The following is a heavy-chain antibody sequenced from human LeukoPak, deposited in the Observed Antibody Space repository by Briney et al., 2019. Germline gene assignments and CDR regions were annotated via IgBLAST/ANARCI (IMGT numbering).Heavy chain of an antibody. J-gene: IGHJ4*02. CDR3: AREGRGGYYGFDY. D-gene: IGHD3-3*01. V-gene: IGHV3-74*01. CDR1: GFTFSSSW. Sequence: PGGSLRLSCAASGFTFSSSWMHWVRHAPGEGLVCVSCINSDGSSTNYADSVKGRFTISRDNAQNTLYLQMSSLRAEDTAVYYCAREGRGGYYGFDYWGQGTLVTVSS. CDR2: INSDGSST.